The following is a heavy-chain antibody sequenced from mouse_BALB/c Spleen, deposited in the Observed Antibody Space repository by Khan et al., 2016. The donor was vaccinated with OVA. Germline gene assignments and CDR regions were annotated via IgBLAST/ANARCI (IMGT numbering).Heavy chain of an antibody. V-gene: IGHV1-77*01. J-gene: IGHJ4*01. Sequence: QVQLQQPGPELVKPGASVKMSCKASGYTFTDYDIRWVKQRTGQGLEWIGEIYPGSGSTYYNEKFKGKATLTADKSSNTAYMQLSSLTSEDSAVYFFAKIFYGNSYAMDYWGQGTAVTVSS. CDR3: AKIFYGNSYAMDY. D-gene: IGHD2-1*01. CDR2: IYPGSGST. CDR1: GYTFTDYD.